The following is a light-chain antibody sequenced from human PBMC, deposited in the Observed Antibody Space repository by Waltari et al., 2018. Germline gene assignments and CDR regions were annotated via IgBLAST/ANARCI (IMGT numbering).Light chain of an antibody. CDR1: SSDVGSYNL. Sequence: QSALTQPASVSGSPGQSITLSCPGTSSDVGSYNLVSWYQQHPGKAPKLRIYEGSKRTSGVSNRFSGSKSGNTASLTISGLQAEDEADYYCCSYAGSWVFGGGTKLTVL. V-gene: IGLV2-23*01. CDR2: EGS. CDR3: CSYAGSWV. J-gene: IGLJ3*02.